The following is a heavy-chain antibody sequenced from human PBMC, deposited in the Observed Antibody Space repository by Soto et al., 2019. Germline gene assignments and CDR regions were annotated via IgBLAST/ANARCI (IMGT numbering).Heavy chain of an antibody. D-gene: IGHD2-8*01. CDR1: GDSISSGDYY. Sequence: SETLSLTCTVSGDSISSGDYYWSWIRQTPGKGLEWIGYIYYRGSTFYTPSLQSRVTISVDTSKNQFSLNLSSVTAADTAVYYCARYCTNGVCSNPYGYHGMDVWGHGTTVTVS. CDR2: IYYRGST. J-gene: IGHJ6*02. CDR3: ARYCTNGVCSNPYGYHGMDV. V-gene: IGHV4-30-4*01.